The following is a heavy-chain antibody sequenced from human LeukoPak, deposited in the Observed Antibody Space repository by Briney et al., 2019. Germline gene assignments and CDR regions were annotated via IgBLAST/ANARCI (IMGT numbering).Heavy chain of an antibody. D-gene: IGHD3-10*01. J-gene: IGHJ6*03. CDR2: ISAYNGNT. Sequence: ASVKVSCKASGYTFTRYGISWVRQAPGQGLEWMGWISAYNGNTNYAQTLQGRVTMTKDTSTSTASMELGSLRSDDTAVYYCARADGSGSPQDHYMDGWGKGTTVT. CDR3: ARADGSGSPQDHYMDG. V-gene: IGHV1-18*01. CDR1: GYTFTRYG.